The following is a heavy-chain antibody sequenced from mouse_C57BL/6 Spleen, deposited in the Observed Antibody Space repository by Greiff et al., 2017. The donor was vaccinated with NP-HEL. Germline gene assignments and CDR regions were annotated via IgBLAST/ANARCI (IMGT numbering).Heavy chain of an antibody. CDR2: ISSGGSYT. CDR1: GFTFSSYG. V-gene: IGHV5-6*01. J-gene: IGHJ2*01. D-gene: IGHD2-2*01. CDR3: ARQAGSFDY. Sequence: EVQLQESGGDLVKPGGSLKLSCAASGFTFSSYGMSWVRQTPDKRLEWVATISSGGSYTYYPDSVKGRFTISRDNAKNTLYLQMSSLKSEDTAMYYCARQAGSFDYWGQGTTLTVSS.